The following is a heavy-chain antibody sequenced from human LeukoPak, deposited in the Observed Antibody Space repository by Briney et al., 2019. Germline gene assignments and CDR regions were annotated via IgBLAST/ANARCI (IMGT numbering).Heavy chain of an antibody. D-gene: IGHD1-7*01. CDR1: GGSFSGYY. CDR3: ARGLNWNYTY. Sequence: PSETLSLTCAVYGGSFSGYYWGWIRQPPGKGLEWIGEINHSGSTNYNPSLKSRVTISVDTSKNQFSLKLSSVTAADTAVYYCARGLNWNYTYWGQGTLVTVSS. V-gene: IGHV4-34*01. J-gene: IGHJ4*02. CDR2: INHSGST.